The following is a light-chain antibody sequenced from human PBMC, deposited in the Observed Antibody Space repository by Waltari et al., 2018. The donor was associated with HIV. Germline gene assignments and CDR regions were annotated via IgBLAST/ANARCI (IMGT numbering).Light chain of an antibody. Sequence: DLQMTQSPSSVSASVGDRVTITCRSIQSIRHWVAWYQQKPGKAPKHLFYGASSWKTGVPSRFSGSGAGTDFSLTISSQQPEDFATYYCQQANRYPTWTFGHGTKVEIK. CDR2: GAS. J-gene: IGKJ1*01. V-gene: IGKV1-12*01. CDR1: QSIRHW. CDR3: QQANRYPTWT.